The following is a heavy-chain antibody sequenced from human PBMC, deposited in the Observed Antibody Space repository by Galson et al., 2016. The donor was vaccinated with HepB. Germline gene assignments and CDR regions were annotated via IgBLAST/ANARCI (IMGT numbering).Heavy chain of an antibody. J-gene: IGHJ4*02. V-gene: IGHV3-53*01. CDR1: EFTVSDYY. CDR2: IYGDGVT. Sequence: SLRLSCAASEFTVSDYYMSWVRPAPGKGLEWVSLIYGDGVTYYADSVKGRFTISRDHSDNSLYLQMNSLRAEDTAVYYCARRRGNTNFDYWGQGALVTVSS. D-gene: IGHD3-10*01. CDR3: ARRRGNTNFDY.